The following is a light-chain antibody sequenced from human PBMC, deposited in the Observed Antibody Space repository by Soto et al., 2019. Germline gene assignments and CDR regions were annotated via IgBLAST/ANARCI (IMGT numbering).Light chain of an antibody. Sequence: DIQMTQSPSTPSGSVGDRVTITCRASQTISSWLAWYQQKPGKAPKHLIYKASTLKSGFPSRFSGSGSGTEFTLTISSLQPDDFATYYCQHYNSYSEAFGQGTKVDIK. J-gene: IGKJ1*01. CDR2: KAS. CDR3: QHYNSYSEA. V-gene: IGKV1-5*03. CDR1: QTISSW.